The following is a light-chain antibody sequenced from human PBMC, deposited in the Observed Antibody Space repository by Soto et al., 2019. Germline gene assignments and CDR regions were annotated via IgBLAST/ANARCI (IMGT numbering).Light chain of an antibody. Sequence: IVLTQSPATLSSFPCDRVTLSFRASQAVNTRLAWYQHKPGQAPSLLIYLTSCRAAGITARFSGSGSETDFTLTISDVAPEDFAVYYCHQRQSWPQTFGKRIKVDIK. V-gene: IGKV3D-11*01. CDR2: LTS. CDR1: QAVNTR. CDR3: HQRQSWPQT. J-gene: IGKJ1*01.